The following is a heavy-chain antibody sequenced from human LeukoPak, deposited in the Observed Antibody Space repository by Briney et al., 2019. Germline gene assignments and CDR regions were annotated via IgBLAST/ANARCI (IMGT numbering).Heavy chain of an antibody. J-gene: IGHJ4*02. D-gene: IGHD3-3*01. Sequence: GGSLRLSCAASRFTFSSYGMHWVRQAPGKGLEWVSTISTSGGSTYYADSVKGRFTLSRDSSKNTLYLHMNSLRAEDTAVYYCAKDSGKRTIPREIFDYWGQGTLVTVSS. CDR2: ISTSGGST. CDR1: RFTFSSYG. V-gene: IGHV3-23*01. CDR3: AKDSGKRTIPREIFDY.